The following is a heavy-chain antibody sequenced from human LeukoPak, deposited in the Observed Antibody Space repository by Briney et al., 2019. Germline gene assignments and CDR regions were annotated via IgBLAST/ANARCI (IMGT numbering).Heavy chain of an antibody. CDR3: ARRGTSWDGDFDY. CDR1: GYSYNSYW. D-gene: IGHD2-2*01. CDR2: IYLADSDT. Sequence: GESLKISCKGSGYSYNSYWIGWVRQMPGKGLEWMGIIYLADSDTRYSPSFQGQVTISADKSISTAYLQWSSLKASDTAMYYCARRGTSWDGDFDYWGQGTLVTVSS. J-gene: IGHJ4*02. V-gene: IGHV5-51*01.